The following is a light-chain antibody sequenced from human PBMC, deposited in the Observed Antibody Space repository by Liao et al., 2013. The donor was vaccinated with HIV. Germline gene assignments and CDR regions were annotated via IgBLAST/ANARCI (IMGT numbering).Light chain of an antibody. J-gene: IGLJ3*02. Sequence: SYELTQPPSVSVSPGQTASITCSGDKLGDKYACWYQQKPGQSPVLVIYQDSKRPSGIPERFSGSNSGNTATLTISGTQAMDEADYYCQAWDSSTVWVFGGGTKPDRP. CDR2: QDS. V-gene: IGLV3-1*01. CDR3: QAWDSSTVWV. CDR1: KLGDKY.